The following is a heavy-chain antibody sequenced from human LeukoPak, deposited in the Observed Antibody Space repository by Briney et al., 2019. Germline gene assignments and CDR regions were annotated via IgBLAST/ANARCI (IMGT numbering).Heavy chain of an antibody. CDR3: AKDRYCTSSSCPIDY. J-gene: IGHJ4*02. Sequence: TGGSLRLSCAASGFTFSSYAMHWVRQAPGKGLEWVSGINWKSDKIGCADSVKGRFTISRDNSKNSLYLQMNSLRVEDTALYYCAKDRYCTSSSCPIDYWGQGTMVTVSS. CDR1: GFTFSSYA. CDR2: INWKSDKI. D-gene: IGHD2-2*01. V-gene: IGHV3-9*01.